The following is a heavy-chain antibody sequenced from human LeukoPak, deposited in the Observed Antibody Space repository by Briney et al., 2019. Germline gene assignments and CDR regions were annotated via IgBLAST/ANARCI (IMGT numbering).Heavy chain of an antibody. D-gene: IGHD2-15*01. CDR2: IRSDGSDT. CDR3: AKAPVTTCSGAYCYPFDY. V-gene: IGHV3-74*01. J-gene: IGHJ4*02. CDR1: GFTFSDTW. Sequence: GGSLRLSCAASGFTFSDTWMHWVRQAPGKGLVWVPRIRSDGSDTRYAESVKGRFTISRDNAKNTLYLQMNSLRAGDAAVYYCAKAPVTTCSGAYCYPFDYWSQGTLVTVSS.